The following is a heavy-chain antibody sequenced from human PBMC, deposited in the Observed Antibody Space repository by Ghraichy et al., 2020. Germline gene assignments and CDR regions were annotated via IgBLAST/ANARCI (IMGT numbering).Heavy chain of an antibody. Sequence: SETLSLTCTVSGGSISSYYWSWIRQSPGKGLEWIGYIYYTGITNYNPSLKSRVTISVDTSKNQFSLKLSSVIAADTAVYYCARHSPTSAGAFDYWARESWSPSPQ. CDR2: IYYTGIT. CDR1: GGSISSYY. V-gene: IGHV4-59*08. J-gene: IGHJ4*02. CDR3: ARHSPTSAGAFDY.